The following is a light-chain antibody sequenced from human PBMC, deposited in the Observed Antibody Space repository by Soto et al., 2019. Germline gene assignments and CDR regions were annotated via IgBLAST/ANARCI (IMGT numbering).Light chain of an antibody. CDR1: QNVSND. CDR3: QQYNVWPRT. Sequence: TLSSRASQNVSNDLAWIPQTPGPLPKLLLYGSSPRATGIPARFTGSGFGTDSTLTISSLQPEDFAVYSCQQYNVWPRTVGQGTK. J-gene: IGKJ1*01. V-gene: IGKV3-15*01. CDR2: GSS.